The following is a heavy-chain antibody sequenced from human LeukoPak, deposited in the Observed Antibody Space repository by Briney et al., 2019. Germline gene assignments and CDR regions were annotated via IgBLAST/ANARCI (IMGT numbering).Heavy chain of an antibody. V-gene: IGHV3-33*01. J-gene: IGHJ3*02. CDR2: IWYDGSNK. D-gene: IGHD4-17*01. CDR1: GFTFSNYG. Sequence: PGRSLRLSCAASGFTFSNYGMHWVRQAPGKGLEWVAVIWYDGSNKYYADSVKGRFTISRDNSKNTLCLQMNSLRAEDTAVYYCARDGPSFLYGDYVSISGDAFDIWGQGTMVTVSS. CDR3: ARDGPSFLYGDYVSISGDAFDI.